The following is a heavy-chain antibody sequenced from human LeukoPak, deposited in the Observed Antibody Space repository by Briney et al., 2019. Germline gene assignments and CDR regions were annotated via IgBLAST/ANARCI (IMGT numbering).Heavy chain of an antibody. V-gene: IGHV7-4-1*02. CDR3: ASDILTGCLDY. Sequence: ASVTVSCKASGYTFTSYAMNWVRQAPGQGLEWMGWINTNTGNPTYAQGFTGRFVFSLDTSVSTAYLQISSLKAEDTAVYYCASDILTGCLDYWGQGTLVTVSS. CDR1: GYTFTSYA. J-gene: IGHJ4*02. D-gene: IGHD3-9*01. CDR2: INTNTGNP.